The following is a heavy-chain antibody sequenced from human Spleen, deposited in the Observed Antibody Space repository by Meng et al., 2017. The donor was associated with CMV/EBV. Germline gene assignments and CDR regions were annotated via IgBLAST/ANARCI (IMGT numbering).Heavy chain of an antibody. CDR2: ISWNSGSI. Sequence: GGSLRLSCAASGFTFDDYAMHWVRQAPGKGLEWVSDISWNSGSIGYADSVKGRFTISRDNAKNSLYLQMNSLRAEDTALYYCAKGTMNEDTGFDYWGQGTLVTVSS. CDR3: AKGTMNEDTGFDY. D-gene: IGHD3-22*01. V-gene: IGHV3-9*01. CDR1: GFTFDDYA. J-gene: IGHJ4*02.